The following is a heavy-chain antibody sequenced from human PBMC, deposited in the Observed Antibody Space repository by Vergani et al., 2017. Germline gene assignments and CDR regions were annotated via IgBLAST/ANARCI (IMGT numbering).Heavy chain of an antibody. J-gene: IGHJ4*02. CDR3: ARMGGYDEGDAFRIGYFDS. CDR1: GGSISSGGYY. D-gene: IGHD3-22*01. V-gene: IGHV4-31*03. Sequence: QVQLQESGPGLVKPSQTLSLTCTVSGGSISSGGYYWSWIRQHPGKGLEWIGYIYYSGSTYYNPSLKSRVTISVDTSKNQFSLKLSSVTAAYTAVYYCARMGGYDEGDAFRIGYFDSWGPGILVTVSS. CDR2: IYYSGST.